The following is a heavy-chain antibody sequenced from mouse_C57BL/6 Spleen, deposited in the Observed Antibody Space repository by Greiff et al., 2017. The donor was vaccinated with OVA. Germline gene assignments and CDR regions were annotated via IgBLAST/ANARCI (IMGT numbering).Heavy chain of an antibody. D-gene: IGHD3-2*01. Sequence: EVQLQESGPVLVKPGASVKMSCKASGYTFTDYYMNWVKQSHGKSLEWIGVINPYNGGTSYNQKFKGKATLTVDKSSSTAYMELNSLTSEDSAVYYCARWRQLYAMDYWGQGTSVTVSS. CDR2: INPYNGGT. V-gene: IGHV1-19*01. CDR1: GYTFTDYY. CDR3: ARWRQLYAMDY. J-gene: IGHJ4*01.